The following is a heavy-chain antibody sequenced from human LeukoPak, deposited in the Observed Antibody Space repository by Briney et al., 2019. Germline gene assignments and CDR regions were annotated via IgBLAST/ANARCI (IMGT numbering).Heavy chain of an antibody. CDR2: IHDSGST. Sequence: SETLSFTCTVSGGSISSGGHFWSWIRQPPGKGLEWIGYIHDSGSTNYNPSLKSRVTISVDTSKNQFSLKLSSVTAADTAVYYCARFQYKAAFDIWGQGTMVTVSS. CDR3: ARFQYKAAFDI. CDR1: GGSISSGGHF. J-gene: IGHJ3*02. V-gene: IGHV4-61*08. D-gene: IGHD1-1*01.